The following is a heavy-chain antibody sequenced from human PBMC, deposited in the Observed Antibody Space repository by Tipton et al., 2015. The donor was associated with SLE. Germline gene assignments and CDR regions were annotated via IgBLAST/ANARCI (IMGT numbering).Heavy chain of an antibody. V-gene: IGHV4-39*07. D-gene: IGHD3-10*01. CDR1: GGSISSSSYY. Sequence: TLSLTCTVSGGSISSSSYYWSWIRQPPGKGLEWIGSIYYSGSTYYNPSLKSRVTISVDTSKNQFSLKLSSVTAADTAVYYCARDRYYGSGRNDYYYMDVWGKGTTVTVSS. CDR3: ARDRYYGSGRNDYYYMDV. CDR2: IYYSGST. J-gene: IGHJ6*03.